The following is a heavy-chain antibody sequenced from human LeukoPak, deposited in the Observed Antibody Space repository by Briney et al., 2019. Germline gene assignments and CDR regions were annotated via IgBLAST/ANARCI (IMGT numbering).Heavy chain of an antibody. CDR2: ISGSGGST. Sequence: GGSLRLSCAASGFTFSSYAMSWVRQAPGKGLEWVSAISGSGGSTYYADSVKGRFTISRDNSKNTLYLQMNSLRAEDTAVYYCAKVHYDYVWGSYRPLYYYGMDVWGQGTRSPSP. CDR3: AKVHYDYVWGSYRPLYYYGMDV. D-gene: IGHD3-16*02. CDR1: GFTFSSYA. V-gene: IGHV3-23*01. J-gene: IGHJ6*02.